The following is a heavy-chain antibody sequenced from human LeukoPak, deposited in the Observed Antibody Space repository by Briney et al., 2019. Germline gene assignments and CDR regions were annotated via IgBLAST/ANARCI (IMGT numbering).Heavy chain of an antibody. V-gene: IGHV3-9*01. CDR1: GFTFDDYA. CDR2: ISWNSGSI. D-gene: IGHD6-13*01. CDR3: ARDRYSSSWYLSNWFDP. J-gene: IGHJ5*02. Sequence: GGSLRLSCAASGFTFDDYAMIWVRHAPGKGLEWVSGISWNSGSIGYADSVKGRFTISRDNAKNSLYLQMNSLRAEDTAVYYCARDRYSSSWYLSNWFDPWGQGTLVTVSS.